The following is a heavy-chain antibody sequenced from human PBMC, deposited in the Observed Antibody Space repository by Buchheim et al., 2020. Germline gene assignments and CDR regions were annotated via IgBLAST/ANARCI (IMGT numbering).Heavy chain of an antibody. CDR1: GFTFSSYG. Sequence: QVQLVESGGGVVQPGRSLRLSCAASGFTFSSYGMHWVRQAPGKGLEWVAVIWYDGSNKYYADSVKGRFTISRDNSSKTLYLQMNSLRAEDTAVYYCARDLTYCGGDCQNEADYFDYWGQGTL. J-gene: IGHJ4*02. CDR3: ARDLTYCGGDCQNEADYFDY. D-gene: IGHD2-21*02. CDR2: IWYDGSNK. V-gene: IGHV3-33*01.